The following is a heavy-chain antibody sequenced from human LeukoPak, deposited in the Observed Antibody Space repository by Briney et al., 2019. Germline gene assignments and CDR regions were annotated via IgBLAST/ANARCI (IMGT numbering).Heavy chain of an antibody. CDR1: GGSISHYY. CDR2: IYYSGST. J-gene: IGHJ4*02. V-gene: IGHV4-59*08. D-gene: IGHD2-15*01. Sequence: SETLSLTCTVSGGSISHYYWSWIRQPPGKGLEWIGYIYYSGSTNYNPSLKSRVTIPVDTSKNQFSLKLSSVTASDTAVYYCARLGCSGGSCYDDIWGQGTLVTVSS. CDR3: ARLGCSGGSCYDDI.